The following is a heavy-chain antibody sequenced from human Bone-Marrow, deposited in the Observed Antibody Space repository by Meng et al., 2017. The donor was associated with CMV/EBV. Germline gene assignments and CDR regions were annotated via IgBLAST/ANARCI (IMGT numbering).Heavy chain of an antibody. D-gene: IGHD1-26*01. Sequence: GESLKISCAASGFTFSSYWMHWVRQAPGKGLVWVSRINSDGSSTSYADSVKGRFTISRDNAKNTLYLQMNSLRAEDTAVYYCAREVGATAAGLGYWGQGTLVTVPS. J-gene: IGHJ4*02. CDR3: AREVGATAAGLGY. V-gene: IGHV3-74*01. CDR2: INSDGSST. CDR1: GFTFSSYW.